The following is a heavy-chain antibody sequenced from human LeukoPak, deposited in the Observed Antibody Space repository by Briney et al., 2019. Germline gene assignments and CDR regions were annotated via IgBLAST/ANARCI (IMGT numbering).Heavy chain of an antibody. J-gene: IGHJ4*02. Sequence: PGGSLRLSCTASGFTVSSNYMTWVRQAPGKGLEWVSVIYSGGTTKYADSVKGRFTISRDNSKNTLYLQMNSLRAEDAAIYYCARDRRLASFDYGGQGTLVTVSS. CDR2: IYSGGTT. V-gene: IGHV3-66*01. CDR3: ARDRRLASFDY. D-gene: IGHD6-25*01. CDR1: GFTVSSNY.